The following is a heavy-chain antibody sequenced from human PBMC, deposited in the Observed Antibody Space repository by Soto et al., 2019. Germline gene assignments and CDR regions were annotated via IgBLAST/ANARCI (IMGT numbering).Heavy chain of an antibody. V-gene: IGHV1-69*12. Sequence: QVQLVQSGAEVKKPGSSVKVSCKASGGTFSSYAISWVRQAPGQGREWMGGIIPIFGTANYAQKFQGRVTTPAHESTSTAQLARSRVRSEDTAVYYCALHYGSGSNYYYYGMDVWGQGTTVTVSS. CDR3: ALHYGSGSNYYYYGMDV. CDR1: GGTFSSYA. CDR2: IIPIFGTA. D-gene: IGHD3-10*01. J-gene: IGHJ6*02.